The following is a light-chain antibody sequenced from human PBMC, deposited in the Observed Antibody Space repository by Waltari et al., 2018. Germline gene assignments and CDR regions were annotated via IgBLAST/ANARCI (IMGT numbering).Light chain of an antibody. CDR2: EVF. CDR3: CSYAGRGTYV. V-gene: IGLV2-23*02. CDR1: TSDVGAYDL. J-gene: IGLJ1*01. Sequence: QSALTQPDSVSGTPGQAITISCTGTTSDVGAYDLVSWYQKHPGEAPKLLIFEVFKRPSDISSRFSGSKSGSTASLTISGLQPEDEGDYYCCSYAGRGTYVFGSGTKVTVL.